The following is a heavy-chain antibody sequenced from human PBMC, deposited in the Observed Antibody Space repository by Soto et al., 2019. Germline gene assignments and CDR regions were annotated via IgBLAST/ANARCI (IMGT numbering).Heavy chain of an antibody. CDR3: ARDPGYFYWLSQNCFHP. V-gene: IGHV1-3*01. Sequence: QVQLVQSGAEVKKPGASVKVSCKASGYTFTSYAMHWVRQAPGQRLEWMGWINAGNGNTKYSQKFQGKVTITRDTSASTSYRELSSLRSEDTAVYYCARDPGYFYWLSQNCFHPCGQGTLVTVSS. CDR1: GYTFTSYA. J-gene: IGHJ5*02. CDR2: INAGNGNT. D-gene: IGHD3-9*01.